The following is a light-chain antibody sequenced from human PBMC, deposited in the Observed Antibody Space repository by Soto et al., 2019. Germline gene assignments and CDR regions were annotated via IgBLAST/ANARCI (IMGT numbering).Light chain of an antibody. CDR3: MQALQSPTT. CDR2: LGS. J-gene: IGKJ5*01. CDR1: QSLLHSVGYNF. V-gene: IGKV2-28*01. Sequence: DIVLTQSPLSLPVTPGEPASISCRSSQSLLHSVGYNFLDWYLQKPGQSPQLLIYLGSNRSSGVPDRFSGSGSGTDFTLKISRVEAEDVGVYYRMQALQSPTTFGQGTRLDIK.